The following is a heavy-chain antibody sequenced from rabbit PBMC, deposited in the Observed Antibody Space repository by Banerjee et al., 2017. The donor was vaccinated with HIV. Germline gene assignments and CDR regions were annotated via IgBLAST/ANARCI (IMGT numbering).Heavy chain of an antibody. Sequence: QSLEESGGDLVKPEGSLTLTCTASGIDFSGNYYMCWVRQAPGKGLEWIACTYGDDGGYTYYANWAKCRFTISKTSSTTVTLQMTSLTAADTATYFCAIGNGCAGHAWGLWGQGTLVTVS. V-gene: IGHV1S40*01. D-gene: IGHD6-1*01. J-gene: IGHJ3*01. CDR2: TYGDDGGYT. CDR1: GIDFSGNYY. CDR3: AIGNGCAGHAWGL.